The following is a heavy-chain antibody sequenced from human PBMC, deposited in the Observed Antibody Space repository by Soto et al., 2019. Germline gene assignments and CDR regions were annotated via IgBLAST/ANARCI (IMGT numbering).Heavy chain of an antibody. V-gene: IGHV3-23*01. CDR3: AKDVKTGVAGNWFDP. Sequence: XESLRLSCAASGFTFSSYAMSWVRQAPGKGLEWVSAISGSGGSTYYADSVKGRFTISRDNSKNTLYLQMNSLRAEDTAVYYCAKDVKTGVAGNWFDPWGQGTLVTVSS. CDR2: ISGSGGST. D-gene: IGHD6-19*01. J-gene: IGHJ5*02. CDR1: GFTFSSYA.